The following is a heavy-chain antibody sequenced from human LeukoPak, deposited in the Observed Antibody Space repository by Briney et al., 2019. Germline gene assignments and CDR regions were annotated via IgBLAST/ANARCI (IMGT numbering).Heavy chain of an antibody. CDR2: VKSEIDGGTR. Sequence: GGSLRLSCVASGFIFSDSSIHWVRQAPGKGLQWVGRVKSEIDGGTRDYAAPVQGRFTISRDDSKDTVFLQMNSLRGEDTAVYYCMTGVTGAPHDGYWGQGTLVTVSS. D-gene: IGHD2-8*02. V-gene: IGHV3-15*01. CDR1: GFIFSDSS. J-gene: IGHJ4*02. CDR3: MTGVTGAPHDGY.